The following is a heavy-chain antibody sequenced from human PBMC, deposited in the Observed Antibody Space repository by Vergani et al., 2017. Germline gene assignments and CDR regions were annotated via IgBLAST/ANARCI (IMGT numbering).Heavy chain of an antibody. CDR3: ARVGQGYDSSGYHPYYFDY. D-gene: IGHD3-22*01. Sequence: QVQLQESGPGLVKPSQTLSLTCTVSGGSISSYYWSWIRQPPGKGLEWIGYIYYSGSTNYNPSLKSRVTISVDTSKNQFSLKLSSVTAADTAVYYWARVGQGYDSSGYHPYYFDYWGQGTLVTVSS. CDR1: GGSISSYY. J-gene: IGHJ4*02. CDR2: IYYSGST. V-gene: IGHV4-59*01.